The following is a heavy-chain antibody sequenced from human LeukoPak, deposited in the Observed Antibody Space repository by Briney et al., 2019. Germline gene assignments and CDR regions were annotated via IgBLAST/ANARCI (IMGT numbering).Heavy chain of an antibody. V-gene: IGHV3-30*04. CDR1: GFTFSSYA. CDR2: ISYDGSNK. CDR3: AQSNYYYYYYMDV. Sequence: PGGSQRLSCAASGFTFSSYAMHWVRQAPGKGLEWVAVISYDGSNKYYADSVKGRFTISRDNSKNTLYLQMNSLRAEDTAVYYCAQSNYYYYYYMDVWGKGTTVTVSS. J-gene: IGHJ6*03. D-gene: IGHD6-6*01.